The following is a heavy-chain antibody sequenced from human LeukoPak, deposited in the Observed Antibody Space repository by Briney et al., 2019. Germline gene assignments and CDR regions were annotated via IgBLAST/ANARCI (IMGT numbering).Heavy chain of an antibody. Sequence: GGSLRLSCAASGFTFSSYWMNWVRQAPEKGLEWVSSISSSSNYIYYADSVKGRFTISRDNAKNSLYLQMHSLRAEDSALYYCARESDGDYYFDYWGQGTLVTVSS. CDR1: GFTFSSYW. CDR3: ARESDGDYYFDY. CDR2: ISSSSNYI. V-gene: IGHV3-21*01. J-gene: IGHJ4*02. D-gene: IGHD4-17*01.